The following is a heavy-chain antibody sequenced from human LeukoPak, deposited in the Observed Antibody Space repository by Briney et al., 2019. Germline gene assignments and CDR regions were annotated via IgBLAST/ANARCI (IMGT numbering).Heavy chain of an antibody. CDR3: ARGAIAARPGGMNY. CDR1: GGSFSGYY. CDR2: INHSGST. Sequence: SETLSLTCAVYGGSFSGYYWSWIRQPPGKGLEWIGEINHSGSTYYNPSLKSRVTISVDTSKNQFSLKLSSVTAADTAVYYCARGAIAARPGGMNYWGQGTLVTVSS. V-gene: IGHV4-34*01. J-gene: IGHJ4*02. D-gene: IGHD6-6*01.